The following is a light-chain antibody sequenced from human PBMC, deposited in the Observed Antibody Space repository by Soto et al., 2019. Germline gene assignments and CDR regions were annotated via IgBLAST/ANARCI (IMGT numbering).Light chain of an antibody. CDR3: AAWDDSLSGHWV. CDR2: RNN. CDR1: SSNIGSNY. Sequence: QTVVTQPPSASGTPGQRVTISRSGSSSNIGSNYVYWYQQLPGTAPKLLIYRNNQRPSGVPDRFSGSKSGTSASLAISGLRSEDEADYYCAAWDDSLSGHWVFGGGTKVTVL. J-gene: IGLJ3*02. V-gene: IGLV1-47*01.